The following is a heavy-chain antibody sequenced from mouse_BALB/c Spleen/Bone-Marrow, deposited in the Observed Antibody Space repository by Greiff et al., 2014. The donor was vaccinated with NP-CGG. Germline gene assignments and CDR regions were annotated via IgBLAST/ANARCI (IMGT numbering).Heavy chain of an antibody. CDR2: INSGGTNT. Sequence: EVQLVESGGGLVYPGGSLKLSCAASGFTFSSYGMSWVRQTPDTRLEWVATINSGGTNTYYPDSMKGRFTISRDNAKNTLYLQMSSLRSEDTAMYYCTRRGIYDERTAMDYWGRGTSVTVSS. CDR3: TRRGIYDERTAMDY. V-gene: IGHV5-6*01. J-gene: IGHJ4*01. CDR1: GFTFSSYG. D-gene: IGHD2-12*01.